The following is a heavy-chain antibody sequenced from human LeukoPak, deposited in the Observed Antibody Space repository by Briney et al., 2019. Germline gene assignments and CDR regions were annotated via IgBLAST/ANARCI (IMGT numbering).Heavy chain of an antibody. D-gene: IGHD5-18*01. V-gene: IGHV1-69*05. J-gene: IGHJ4*02. Sequence: SVQVSCKASGGTFSSYAISWVRQAPGQGLEWMGGIIPIFGTANYAQKFQGRVTITTDESTSTAYMELSSLRSEDTAVYYCARGGGYSYGPTPFDYWGQGTLVTVSS. CDR3: ARGGGYSYGPTPFDY. CDR2: IIPIFGTA. CDR1: GGTFSSYA.